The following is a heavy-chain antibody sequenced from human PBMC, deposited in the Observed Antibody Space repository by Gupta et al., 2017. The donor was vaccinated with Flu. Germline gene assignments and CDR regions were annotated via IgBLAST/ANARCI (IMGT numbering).Heavy chain of an antibody. V-gene: IGHV4-4*02. D-gene: IGHD6-19*01. CDR1: GGSIRSNNW. J-gene: IGHJ4*02. CDR3: ARTGLRVAGTRGGYDF. CDR2: IRHSGTT. Sequence: GPRLVKPSGTLSLTCAVSGGSIRSNNWWSWVRQPPGKPLEWIGDIRHSGTTVYNPSLKSRITLSVDKSKNQLFLNLTSVIAADTAIYDCARTGLRVAGTRGGYDFWGQGDRGTVTP.